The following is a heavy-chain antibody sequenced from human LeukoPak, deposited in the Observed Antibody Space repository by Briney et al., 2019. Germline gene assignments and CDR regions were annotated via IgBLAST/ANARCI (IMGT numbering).Heavy chain of an antibody. D-gene: IGHD6-19*01. V-gene: IGHV3-23*01. Sequence: GGSLRLSCAASGFTFSSYAMSWVRQAPGKGLEWVSAISGSGGSTYYADSVKGRLTISRDNSKNTVYLQMNRLRAEDTAAYFCAKDSSSRGWYFEHWGQGTLVTVSS. CDR3: AKDSSSRGWYFEH. CDR1: GFTFSSYA. J-gene: IGHJ4*02. CDR2: ISGSGGST.